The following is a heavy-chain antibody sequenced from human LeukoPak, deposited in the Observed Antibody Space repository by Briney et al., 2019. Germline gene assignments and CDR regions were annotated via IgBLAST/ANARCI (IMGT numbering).Heavy chain of an antibody. CDR2: INIDGSDT. J-gene: IGHJ4*02. CDR1: GFTFRNYW. Sequence: GGSLRLSCAASGFTFRNYWMHWVRQAPGKGLAWVSRINIDGSDTSYADSVKGRFTISRDNAKNTLYLQMNSLRAEDTAVYYCARFPTVTTFGYWGQGTLVTVSS. D-gene: IGHD4-17*01. CDR3: ARFPTVTTFGY. V-gene: IGHV3-74*01.